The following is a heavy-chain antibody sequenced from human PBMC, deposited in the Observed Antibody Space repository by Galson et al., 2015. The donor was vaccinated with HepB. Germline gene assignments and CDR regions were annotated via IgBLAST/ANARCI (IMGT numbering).Heavy chain of an antibody. D-gene: IGHD2-21*02. CDR3: AKVAILGVTPHYFDY. Sequence: SLRLSCAASGFISTRYAISWVRQAPGKGLEWVSSIGGSGASTYYADSVKGRFTFSRDNSKNTVYLRMNSLRVEDTAVYYCAKVAILGVTPHYFDYWGQGTRVTVSS. J-gene: IGHJ4*02. V-gene: IGHV3-23*01. CDR2: IGGSGAST. CDR1: GFISTRYA.